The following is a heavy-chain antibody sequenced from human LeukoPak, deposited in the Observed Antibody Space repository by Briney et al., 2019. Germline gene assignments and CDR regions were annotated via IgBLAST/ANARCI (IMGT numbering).Heavy chain of an antibody. Sequence: GGSLRLSCAASGFTFSSYAMSWDRQAPGKGLEWVSAISGSGGSTYYADSVKGRFTISRDNSKNTLYLQMNSLRAEDTAAYYCARDRGGEVDPWGQGTLVTVSP. D-gene: IGHD3-16*01. J-gene: IGHJ5*02. V-gene: IGHV3-23*01. CDR1: GFTFSSYA. CDR3: ARDRGGEVDP. CDR2: ISGSGGST.